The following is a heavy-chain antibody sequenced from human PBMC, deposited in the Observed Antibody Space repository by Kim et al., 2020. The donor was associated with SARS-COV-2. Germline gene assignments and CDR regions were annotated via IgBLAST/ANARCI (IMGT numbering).Heavy chain of an antibody. CDR3: ARTITMVRGVYYGMDV. D-gene: IGHD3-10*01. CDR2: IIPIFGTA. J-gene: IGHJ6*02. Sequence: SVKVSCKASGGTFSSYAISWVRQAPGQGLEWMGGIIPIFGTANYAQKFQGRVTITADESTSTAYMELSSLRSEDTAVYYCARTITMVRGVYYGMDVWGQGTTVTVSS. CDR1: GGTFSSYA. V-gene: IGHV1-69*13.